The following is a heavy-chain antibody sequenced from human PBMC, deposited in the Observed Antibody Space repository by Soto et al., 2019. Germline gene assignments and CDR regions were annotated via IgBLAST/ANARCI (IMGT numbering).Heavy chain of an antibody. D-gene: IGHD3-9*01. CDR1: GFTFSSYA. Sequence: GGSLRLSCAASGFTFSSYAMSWVRQAPGKGLEWVSAISGSGGSTYYADSVKGRFTISRDNSKNTLYLQMNSLRVEDTAVYYCAKDLPYYDILTGYYGFFDYWGQGTLVTVSS. V-gene: IGHV3-23*01. CDR3: AKDLPYYDILTGYYGFFDY. CDR2: ISGSGGST. J-gene: IGHJ4*02.